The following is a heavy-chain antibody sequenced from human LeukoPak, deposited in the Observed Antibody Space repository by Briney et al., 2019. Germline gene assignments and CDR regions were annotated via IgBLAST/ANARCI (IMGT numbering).Heavy chain of an antibody. CDR1: GFTFGDYV. V-gene: IGHV3-49*04. CDR2: IRSKAYGGTT. D-gene: IGHD3-10*01. Sequence: GGSLRLSCTASGFTFGDYVMSWVRQAPGKGLEWVGFIRSKAYGGTTEYAASVKGRFTISRDDSKSIAYLQMNSLKTEDTAVYYCTRGKGYYGSGNDYWGQGILVTVSS. J-gene: IGHJ4*02. CDR3: TRGKGYYGSGNDY.